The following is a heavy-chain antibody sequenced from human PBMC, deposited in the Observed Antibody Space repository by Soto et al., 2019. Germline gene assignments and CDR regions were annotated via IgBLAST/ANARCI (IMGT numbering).Heavy chain of an antibody. Sequence: SQTLSLTSALSGDSVSSNSAAWNWIRQSPSRGLEWLGRTYYRFKWYNDYAVSVKSRIAINPDTSKNQFSLQLNSVTPEDTAVYYCARDNYSSSLPPTRDGGNWFDPWGQGTLVTVSS. CDR2: TYYRFKWYN. CDR1: GDSVSSNSAA. CDR3: ARDNYSSSLPPTRDGGNWFDP. D-gene: IGHD6-13*01. J-gene: IGHJ5*02. V-gene: IGHV6-1*01.